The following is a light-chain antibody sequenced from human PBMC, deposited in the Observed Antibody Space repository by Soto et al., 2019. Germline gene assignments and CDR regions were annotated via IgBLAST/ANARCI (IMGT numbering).Light chain of an antibody. CDR2: GAS. V-gene: IGKV3-20*01. Sequence: EIVLTQSPGTLSLSPGERATLSCRASQSVSSSYLAWYQQKPGQAPRLLIYGASSRATGIPDRFSGSGSGTDFTLTISSLEPDDLAEYYCQQYGSSPFSFGPGTKVDIK. J-gene: IGKJ3*01. CDR3: QQYGSSPFS. CDR1: QSVSSSY.